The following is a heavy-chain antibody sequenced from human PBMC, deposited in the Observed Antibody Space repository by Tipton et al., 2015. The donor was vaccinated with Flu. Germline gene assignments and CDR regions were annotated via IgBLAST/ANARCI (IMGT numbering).Heavy chain of an antibody. Sequence: TLSLTCTVSGGSISSYYWSWIRQPPGKGLEWIGYIYYSGSTNYNPSLKSRVTISVDTSKNQFSLKLSSVTAADTAVYYCARVSASSYQKKNNWFDPWGQGTLVTVSS. D-gene: IGHD5-12*01. CDR2: IYYSGST. CDR1: GGSISSYY. V-gene: IGHV4-59*01. J-gene: IGHJ5*02. CDR3: ARVSASSYQKKNNWFDP.